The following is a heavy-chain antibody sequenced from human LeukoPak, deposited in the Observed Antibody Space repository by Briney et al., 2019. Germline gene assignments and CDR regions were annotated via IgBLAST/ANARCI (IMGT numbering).Heavy chain of an antibody. Sequence: PSETLSLTCDVSGGSISSGLHSWSWIRQPLGKGLEWIGYIYHTGSTYYSPSLKSRVTISVDTSKNQFSLRLSSVTAADTAVYYCARLQYCSGTSCYWFDPWGQGTLVTVSS. CDR2: IYHTGST. CDR1: GGSISSGLHS. CDR3: ARLQYCSGTSCYWFDP. V-gene: IGHV4-30-2*01. J-gene: IGHJ5*02. D-gene: IGHD2-2*01.